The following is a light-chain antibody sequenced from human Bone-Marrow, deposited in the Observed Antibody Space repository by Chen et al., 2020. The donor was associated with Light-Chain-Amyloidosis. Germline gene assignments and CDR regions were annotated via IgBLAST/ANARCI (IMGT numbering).Light chain of an antibody. J-gene: IGLJ3*02. CDR1: ALPKQY. CDR2: KDS. CDR3: QSADSSGTYPDTV. V-gene: IGLV3-25*03. Sequence: SYELTQPPSVSVSPGQTARITCSGDALPKQYAYWYPQKPGQAPVLVIYKDSERPSGIPERFSGSSSGTTVTLTISGVQAEDEADYYCQSADSSGTYPDTVFGGGTKLTVL.